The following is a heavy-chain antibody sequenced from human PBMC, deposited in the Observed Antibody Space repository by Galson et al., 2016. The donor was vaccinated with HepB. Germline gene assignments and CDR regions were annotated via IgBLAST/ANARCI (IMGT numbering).Heavy chain of an antibody. CDR2: IIPLFGAR. CDR3: ARGGGINMVRGVMPGWSDP. D-gene: IGHD3-10*01. V-gene: IGHV1-69*06. J-gene: IGHJ5*02. Sequence: SVKVSCKASGGTFSNFAISWLRQAPGQGLEWMGGIIPLFGARNYAQKFQGRVTITADKSTTTVYMDLSSLRSEDTAVYYCARGGGINMVRGVMPGWSDPWGQGTLVTVSS. CDR1: GGTFSNFA.